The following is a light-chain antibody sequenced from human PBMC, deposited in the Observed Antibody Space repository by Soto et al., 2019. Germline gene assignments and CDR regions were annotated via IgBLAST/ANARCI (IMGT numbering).Light chain of an antibody. Sequence: DIVLTQTPLSLSVTPGQPASISCKSSQSLLHADTKTYLYWYLQKPGQPPQLLIYEGSNRFTGVXVXSSGRGSGTDYTLKISRVEAEDVGVYSCMQSIQVPLTFGGGTKVEIK. CDR3: MQSIQVPLT. CDR1: QSLLHADTKTY. CDR2: EGS. J-gene: IGKJ4*01. V-gene: IGKV2D-29*01.